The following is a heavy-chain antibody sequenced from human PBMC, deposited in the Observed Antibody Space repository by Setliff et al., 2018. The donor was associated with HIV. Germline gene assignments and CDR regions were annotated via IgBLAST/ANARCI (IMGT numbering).Heavy chain of an antibody. Sequence: GGSLRLSCVTSGFTFDDYGMSWVRQAPGKGLEWVSSIHWNAGRTAYAESVKGRFTISRDNANYQVSLTLTSVTAADTGVYYCTRRGRLYGPQSQWGQGTLVTVSS. CDR1: GFTFDDYG. CDR3: TRRGRLYGPQSQ. CDR2: IHWNAGRT. D-gene: IGHD2-15*01. V-gene: IGHV3-20*04. J-gene: IGHJ1*01.